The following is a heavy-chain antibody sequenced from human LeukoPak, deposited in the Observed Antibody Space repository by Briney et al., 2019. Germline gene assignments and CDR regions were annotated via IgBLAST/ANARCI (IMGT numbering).Heavy chain of an antibody. CDR1: GFTFSSYA. J-gene: IGHJ4*02. Sequence: GGSLRLSCAASGFTFSSYAMSWVRQAPGKGLELVSVISGSGSSTSQVDAVKGRFTISRDNSKNTLYLQMNSLRAEDTAVYYCAKDRFGNKGYFDYWGQGTLVTVSS. CDR3: AKDRFGNKGYFDY. CDR2: ISGSGSST. D-gene: IGHD3-10*01. V-gene: IGHV3-23*01.